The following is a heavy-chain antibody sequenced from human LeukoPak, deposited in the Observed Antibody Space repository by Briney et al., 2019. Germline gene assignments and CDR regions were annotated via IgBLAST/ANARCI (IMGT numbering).Heavy chain of an antibody. Sequence: PVKVSCXASGGTFSNYAISWVRQAPGQGLEWMGGIIPIFGTANYAQKFQGRVTITADESTSTAYMELSSLRSEDTAVYYCARVFTRNYYYYYMDVWGKGTTVTVSS. V-gene: IGHV1-69*01. CDR3: ARVFTRNYYYYYMDV. CDR1: GGTFSNYA. J-gene: IGHJ6*03. CDR2: IIPIFGTA.